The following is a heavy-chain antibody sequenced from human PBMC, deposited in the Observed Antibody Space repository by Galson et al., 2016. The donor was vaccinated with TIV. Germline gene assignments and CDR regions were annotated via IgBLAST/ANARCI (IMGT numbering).Heavy chain of an antibody. CDR3: ARADSVDISCTEY. V-gene: IGHV1-69*02. CDR2: IIPVLGMT. D-gene: IGHD3-9*01. Sequence: SVKVSCKASGGTFISYTLSWVRQAPGQGLEWMGRIIPVLGMTNYAQKFQGRVTITADRFTGTAYLELSSLKPGDTAVYYCARADSVDISCTEYWGQGTLVTVSS. CDR1: GGTFISYT. J-gene: IGHJ4*02.